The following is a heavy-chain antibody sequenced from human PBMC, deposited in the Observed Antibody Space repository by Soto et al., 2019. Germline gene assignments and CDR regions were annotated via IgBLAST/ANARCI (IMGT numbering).Heavy chain of an antibody. CDR3: ARAKEYTSSSGMDV. CDR2: TYYRSEWYN. Sequence: SQTLSLTCAISGDSVSSNSAAWNWIRQSPSRGLEWLGRTYYRSEWYNDYAVSVKSRITLNPDTSKNQFSLQLNSLTPEDTAVYYCARAKEYTSSSGMDVWGQGITVTVSS. D-gene: IGHD6-6*01. V-gene: IGHV6-1*01. CDR1: GDSVSSNSAA. J-gene: IGHJ6*02.